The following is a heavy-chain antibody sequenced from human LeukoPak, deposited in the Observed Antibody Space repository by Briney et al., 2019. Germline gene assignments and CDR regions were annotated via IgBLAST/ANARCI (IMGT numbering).Heavy chain of an antibody. CDR3: VRTGDFSHSRGQPFDY. Sequence: GSLRLPCAASGFTFSDFDMNWIRQAPGKGLEWVSTLGGSDTVIYSADSVKGRFTISRDNAKNSLYLQMNNLGADDTAVYYCVRTGDFSHSRGQPFDYWGQGTLVTVSS. J-gene: IGHJ4*02. D-gene: IGHD3-22*01. CDR1: GFTFSDFD. V-gene: IGHV3-11*01. CDR2: LGGSDTVI.